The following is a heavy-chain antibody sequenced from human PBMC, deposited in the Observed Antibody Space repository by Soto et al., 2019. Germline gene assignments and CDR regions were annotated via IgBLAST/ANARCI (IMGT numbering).Heavy chain of an antibody. J-gene: IGHJ4*02. D-gene: IGHD3-10*01. CDR1: GGSISSGDYY. CDR3: ARGRRMGYYGLGSDDFDY. Sequence: QVQLQESGPGLVKPSQTLSLTCTVSGGSISSGDYYWSWIRQPPGKGLEWIGYIYYSGSTYYNPSLKSRVTISVDTSKNQFSLKLSSVTAADTAVYYCARGRRMGYYGLGSDDFDYWGQGTLVTVSS. CDR2: IYYSGST. V-gene: IGHV4-30-4*01.